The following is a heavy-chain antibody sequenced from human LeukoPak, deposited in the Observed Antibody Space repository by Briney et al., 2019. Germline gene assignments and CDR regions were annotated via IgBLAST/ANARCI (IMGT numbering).Heavy chain of an antibody. V-gene: IGHV3-7*01. CDR1: GFSFNEYW. D-gene: IGHD2-15*01. Sequence: GGSLRLSCAASGFSFNEYWMSWVRPAPGKGPEGVANIKEDGMDTYYIDSVKGRFTMSREDGTNSVFLEMNSLRSEDTGLYYCARDSRPRGGSCFDNWGQGTLVTVSS. J-gene: IGHJ4*02. CDR2: IKEDGMDT. CDR3: ARDSRPRGGSCFDN.